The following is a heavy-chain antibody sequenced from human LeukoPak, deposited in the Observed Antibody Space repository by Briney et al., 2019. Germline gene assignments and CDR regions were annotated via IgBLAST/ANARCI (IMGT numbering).Heavy chain of an antibody. CDR1: GGSISSYY. CDR3: ARQPKRNSSAWWTNAFDI. J-gene: IGHJ3*02. Sequence: SETLSLTCTVSGGSISSYYWSWIRQPPGKGLEWIGYIYYSGSTNYNPSLKSRVTISVDTSKNQFSLKLSSVTAADTAVYYCARQPKRNSSAWWTNAFDIWGQGTMVTVSS. CDR2: IYYSGST. V-gene: IGHV4-59*08. D-gene: IGHD6-19*01.